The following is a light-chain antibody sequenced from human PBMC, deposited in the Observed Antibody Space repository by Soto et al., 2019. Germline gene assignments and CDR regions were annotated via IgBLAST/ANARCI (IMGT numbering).Light chain of an antibody. CDR1: SSDLGSYNL. J-gene: IGLJ1*01. CDR3: CSYAGSSTFV. V-gene: IGLV2-23*01. CDR2: EGS. Sequence: QSALTQPASVSGSPGQSITLSCTGTSSDLGSYNLVSWYQQHPGKAPKLMIYEGSKRPSGVSYRFSGSKSANTASLTISGLQTEDEADYYCCSYAGSSTFVFGTGTKSPS.